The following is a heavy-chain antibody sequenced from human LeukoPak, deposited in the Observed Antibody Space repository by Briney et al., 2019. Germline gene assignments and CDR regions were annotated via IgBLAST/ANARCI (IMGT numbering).Heavy chain of an antibody. CDR2: IYYSGST. CDR1: GGSISSYY. J-gene: IGHJ4*02. V-gene: IGHV4-59*08. Sequence: SETLSLTCTVSGGSISSYYWSWIRQPPGKGLEWIGYIYYSGSTNYNPSLKSRVTISVDTSKNQFSLKLSSVTAADTAVYYCARSPYCSSTNCSRPLAVAGHFDYWGQGTLVTVS. D-gene: IGHD2-2*01. CDR3: ARSPYCSSTNCSRPLAVAGHFDY.